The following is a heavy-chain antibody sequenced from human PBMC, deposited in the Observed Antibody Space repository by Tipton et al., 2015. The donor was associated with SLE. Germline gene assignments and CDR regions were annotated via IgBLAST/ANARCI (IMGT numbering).Heavy chain of an antibody. Sequence: SLRLSCAASGFTFSSYWMSWVRQAPGKGLEWVANIKQDGSEKYYVDSVKGRFTISRDNAKNSLYLQMNSLGAEDTAVYYCAGRGYSSSWSSFDVWGRGTLVTVSS. CDR1: GFTFSSYW. CDR2: IKQDGSEK. CDR3: AGRGYSSSWSSFDV. D-gene: IGHD6-13*01. V-gene: IGHV3-7*03. J-gene: IGHJ2*01.